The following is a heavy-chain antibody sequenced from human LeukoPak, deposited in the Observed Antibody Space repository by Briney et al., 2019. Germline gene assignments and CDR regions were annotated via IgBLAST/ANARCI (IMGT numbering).Heavy chain of an antibody. J-gene: IGHJ4*02. CDR1: GYSISSGYY. V-gene: IGHV4-38-2*02. CDR3: AREGQKNIAVAGKFDY. Sequence: PSETLSLICAVSGYSISSGYYWGWIRQPPGKGLEWIGSIYHSGSTYYNPSLKSRGTISVDTSKNQFSLKLSSVTAADTAVYYCAREGQKNIAVAGKFDYWGQGTLVTVSS. CDR2: IYHSGST. D-gene: IGHD6-19*01.